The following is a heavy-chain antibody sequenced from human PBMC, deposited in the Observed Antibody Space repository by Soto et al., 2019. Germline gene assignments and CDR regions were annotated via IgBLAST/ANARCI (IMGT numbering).Heavy chain of an antibody. CDR1: GGSISSYY. V-gene: IGHV4-59*01. CDR3: ARAYDFWTGPASWYGMAV. CDR2: IYYSGST. D-gene: IGHD3-3*01. Sequence: SETLSLTCTVSGGSISSYYWSWIRQPPGKGLEWIGYIYYSGSTNYNPSLKSRVTISVDTSKNQFSLKLSSVTAADTAVYYCARAYDFWTGPASWYGMAVWGQGTTVTVSS. J-gene: IGHJ6*02.